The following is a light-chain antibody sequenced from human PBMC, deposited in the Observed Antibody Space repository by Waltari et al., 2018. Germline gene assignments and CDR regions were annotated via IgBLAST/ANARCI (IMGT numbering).Light chain of an antibody. Sequence: EIVLTQSPGTLSLSPGERGTLSCRASQSVSSNYLAWYQQKPGKAPRLLVYGSSSRATGVPDRFSGSGSGTDFTLTISRLEPEDFAVYYCQQYGTSPTFGPGTKVDVK. CDR2: GSS. V-gene: IGKV3-20*01. CDR3: QQYGTSPT. CDR1: QSVSSNY. J-gene: IGKJ3*01.